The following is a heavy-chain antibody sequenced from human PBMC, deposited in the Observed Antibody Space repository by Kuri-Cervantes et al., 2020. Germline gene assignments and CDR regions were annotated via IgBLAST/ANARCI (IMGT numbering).Heavy chain of an antibody. D-gene: IGHD2-8*01. CDR2: IYHSGST. Sequence: SQTLSLTCAVSGGSICSGGYSWSWIRQPPGKGLEWIGYIYHSGSTNYNPSLKSRVTISVDTSKNQFSLKLSSVTAADTAVYYCARGPVVYEFDPWGQGTLVTVSS. CDR3: ARGPVVYEFDP. CDR1: GGSICSGGYS. J-gene: IGHJ5*02. V-gene: IGHV4-30-2*01.